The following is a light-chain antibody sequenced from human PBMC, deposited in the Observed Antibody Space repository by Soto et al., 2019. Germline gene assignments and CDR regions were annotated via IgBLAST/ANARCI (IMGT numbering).Light chain of an antibody. CDR1: QDITNY. CDR3: LQYDDLLT. V-gene: IGKV1-33*01. Sequence: DIQMTQSPSSLSASIGDRVTITCQASQDITNYLNWYQQKPGKAPKLLIFDASNLETGVPPRFSGSGSGTDFTFTISSLQPEDIATYYCLQYDDLLTFGQGTRLEI. CDR2: DAS. J-gene: IGKJ5*01.